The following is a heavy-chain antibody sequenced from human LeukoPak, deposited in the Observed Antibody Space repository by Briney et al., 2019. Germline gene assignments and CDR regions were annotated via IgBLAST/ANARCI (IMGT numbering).Heavy chain of an antibody. CDR2: ISYGGAT. Sequence: PSETLSLTCSVSNGSISTYYWSWIRQSPGKGLEWIGYISYGGATTYNPSLKRRVTISVDSPKNHFSLRLTSLTAADTALYYCARHGGTLDYFDYWGPGSLLTVSS. D-gene: IGHD1-26*01. CDR1: NGSISTYY. V-gene: IGHV4-59*08. J-gene: IGHJ4*02. CDR3: ARHGGTLDYFDY.